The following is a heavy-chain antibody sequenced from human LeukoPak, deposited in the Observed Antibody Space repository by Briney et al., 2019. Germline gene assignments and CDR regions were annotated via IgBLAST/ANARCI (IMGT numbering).Heavy chain of an antibody. V-gene: IGHV1-8*01. CDR2: MNPNSGNT. Sequence: ASVKVSCKAPGYTFTSYDINWVRQATGQGLEWMGWMNPNSGNTGYAQKFQGRVTMARNTSISTAYMELSRLRSDDTAVYYCARDPGEISFDYWGQGTLVTVSS. J-gene: IGHJ4*02. CDR3: ARDPGEISFDY. CDR1: GYTFTSYD.